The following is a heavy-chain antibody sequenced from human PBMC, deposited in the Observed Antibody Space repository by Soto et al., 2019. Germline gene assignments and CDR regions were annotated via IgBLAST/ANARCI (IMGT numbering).Heavy chain of an antibody. D-gene: IGHD5-12*01. CDR3: AREVRYSGYENWFDP. Sequence: SETLSLTCTVSGDFISSYYWSWIRQHPGKGLEWIGYIHYSGSTYYNPSLKSRVTISVDTSKNQFSLKLSSVTAADTAVYYCAREVRYSGYENWFDPWGQGTLVTVSS. V-gene: IGHV4-59*06. CDR2: IHYSGST. J-gene: IGHJ5*02. CDR1: GDFISSYY.